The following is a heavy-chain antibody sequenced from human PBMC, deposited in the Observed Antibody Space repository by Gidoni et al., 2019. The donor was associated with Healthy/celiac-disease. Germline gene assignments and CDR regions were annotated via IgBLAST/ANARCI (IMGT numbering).Heavy chain of an antibody. CDR1: GGSISSGGYS. Sequence: QLQLQESGSALVKPSQPLSPTCAVSGGSISSGGYSWSWIRQPPGKGLEWIGYIYHSGRTYYNPSLKSRVTISVDRSKNQFSLKLSSVTAADTAVYYCARAALVTNWFDPWGQGTLVTVSS. D-gene: IGHD3-9*01. V-gene: IGHV4-30-2*01. CDR3: ARAALVTNWFDP. CDR2: IYHSGRT. J-gene: IGHJ5*02.